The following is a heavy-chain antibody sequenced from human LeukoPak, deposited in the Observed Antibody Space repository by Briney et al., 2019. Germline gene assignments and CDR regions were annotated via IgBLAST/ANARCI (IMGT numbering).Heavy chain of an antibody. Sequence: SETLSLTCTVSGGSISSSSYYWDWIRQPPGKGLEWIGSIYYSGSTYYNPSLKSRVTISVDTSKNQFSLKLSSVTAADTAVYYCAREAPKMGATGRLYYMDVWGKGTTVTVSS. CDR1: GGSISSSSYY. D-gene: IGHD1-26*01. J-gene: IGHJ6*03. V-gene: IGHV4-39*07. CDR3: AREAPKMGATGRLYYMDV. CDR2: IYYSGST.